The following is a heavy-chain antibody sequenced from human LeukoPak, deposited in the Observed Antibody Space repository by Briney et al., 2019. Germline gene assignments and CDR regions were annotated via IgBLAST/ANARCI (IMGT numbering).Heavy chain of an antibody. CDR2: ISYDGSNK. Sequence: PGGSLRLSCAASGFTFSSYGMHWVRQAPGKGLEWVAVISYDGSNKYYADSVKGRFTISRDNSKNTLYLQMNSLRAEDTAVYYCAKDLLHYDYVWGSYNFDYWGQGTLVTVSS. CDR1: GFTFSSYG. CDR3: AKDLLHYDYVWGSYNFDY. V-gene: IGHV3-30*18. J-gene: IGHJ4*02. D-gene: IGHD3-16*01.